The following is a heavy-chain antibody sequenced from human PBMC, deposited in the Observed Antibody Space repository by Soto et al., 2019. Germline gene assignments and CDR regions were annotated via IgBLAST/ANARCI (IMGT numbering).Heavy chain of an antibody. J-gene: IGHJ5*02. D-gene: IGHD6-19*01. V-gene: IGHV3-30-3*01. CDR2: ISHDGINK. Sequence: QVRLVESGGGVVQPGRSLRLSCTASGFSFSSYAMYWFRQPPGKGLEWVAVISHDGINKHYADSVKGRVTVSRDNSNHSLDLQLNSLWGEDTAMYYCARDMYSSDYFVKWFEPWGQGTLVTVSS. CDR3: ARDMYSSDYFVKWFEP. CDR1: GFSFSSYA.